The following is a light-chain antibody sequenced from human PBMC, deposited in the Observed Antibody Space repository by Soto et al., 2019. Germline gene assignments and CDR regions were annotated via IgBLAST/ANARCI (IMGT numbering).Light chain of an antibody. CDR3: QQYNDRPPIT. CDR1: QSVSSN. CDR2: GSF. V-gene: IGKV3-15*01. Sequence: EIVMTQSPATLSVSPGERSTLSFSSSQSVSSNLAWYQQKPGQAPRLLIVGSFARATGIPARFSGSGSGSEFTLTISGLQSEDFAVYYCQQYNDRPPITFGQGTRLEIK. J-gene: IGKJ5*01.